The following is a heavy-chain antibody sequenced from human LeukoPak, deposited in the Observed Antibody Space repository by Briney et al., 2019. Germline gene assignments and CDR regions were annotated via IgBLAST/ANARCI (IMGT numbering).Heavy chain of an antibody. V-gene: IGHV3-30*04. CDR2: ISYDGSNK. Sequence: PGRSLRLSCAASGFTFSSYAMHWVRQAPGKGLEWVAVISYDGSNKYYADSVKGRFTISRDNSKNTLYLQMNSLRAEDTAVYYCAKDRVLWFGEGFDAFDIWGQGTMVTVSS. CDR1: GFTFSSYA. J-gene: IGHJ3*02. CDR3: AKDRVLWFGEGFDAFDI. D-gene: IGHD3-10*01.